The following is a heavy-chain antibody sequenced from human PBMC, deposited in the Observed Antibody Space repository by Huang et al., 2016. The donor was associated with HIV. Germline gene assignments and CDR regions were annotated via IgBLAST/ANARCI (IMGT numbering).Heavy chain of an antibody. Sequence: QVNLVQSGAEVRKPGSSVKVSCKASGGTFKKYAISWVRQAPGQGLEWMGASIPLYGSAEYAEKFQDRVTLTADGSTNTAYLELDRLTSEDTAVYYCAKVAAGQPFHFYYYMDAWGDGTTVIVSS. J-gene: IGHJ6*03. CDR1: GGTFKKYA. CDR2: SIPLYGSA. V-gene: IGHV1-69*13. D-gene: IGHD3-3*02. CDR3: AKVAAGQPFHFYYYMDA.